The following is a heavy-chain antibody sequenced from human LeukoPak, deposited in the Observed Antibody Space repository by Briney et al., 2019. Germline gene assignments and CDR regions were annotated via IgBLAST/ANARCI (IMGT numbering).Heavy chain of an antibody. CDR1: GFTFDDYG. Sequence: GGSLRLSCAASGFTFDDYGMNWVRQVPEKGLEWISGINWNGDDIGYADSVKGRFTISRDNAKNSVYLQMNSLRAEDTAVYYCARDGTTPGFDYWGQGTLVTVSS. V-gene: IGHV3-20*04. J-gene: IGHJ4*02. D-gene: IGHD1-14*01. CDR3: ARDGTTPGFDY. CDR2: INWNGDDI.